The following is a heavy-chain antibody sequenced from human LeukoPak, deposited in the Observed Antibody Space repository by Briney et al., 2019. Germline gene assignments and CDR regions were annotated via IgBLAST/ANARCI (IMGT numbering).Heavy chain of an antibody. Sequence: PGGSLRLSCAASGFTFSSYWMSWVRQAPGKGLEWVANIKQDGSEKYYVDSVKGRFTMSRDNAKNSLYLQTNSLSAEDTAVYYCARGRFDYYFDYWAREPWSPSPQ. V-gene: IGHV3-7*01. CDR2: IKQDGSEK. CDR3: ARGRFDYYFDY. CDR1: GFTFSSYW. D-gene: IGHD3-3*01. J-gene: IGHJ4*02.